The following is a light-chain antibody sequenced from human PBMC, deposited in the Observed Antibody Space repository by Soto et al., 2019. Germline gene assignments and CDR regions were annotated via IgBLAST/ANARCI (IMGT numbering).Light chain of an antibody. CDR1: SSDIGGYNY. J-gene: IGLJ1*01. V-gene: IGLV2-11*01. Sequence: QSALTQPRSVSGSPGQSVTISCTGPSSDIGGYNYVSWYQQHPGKVPKLMIYDVSNRPSGVPDRFSGSKSGNTASLTISGLQAEDEADYYCCSYAGSYTSGVFGTGTKVTVL. CDR3: CSYAGSYTSGV. CDR2: DVS.